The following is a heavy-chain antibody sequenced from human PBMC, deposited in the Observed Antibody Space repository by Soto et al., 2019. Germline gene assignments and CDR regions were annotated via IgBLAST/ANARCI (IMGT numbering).Heavy chain of an antibody. CDR1: GFTFDHYW. CDR2: IKEDGSEK. D-gene: IGHD5-12*01. CDR3: ARCGSENDY. Sequence: EVQLVESGGGLVQPGESLRLSCAASGFTFDHYWMTWVRQAPGKGLEWVANIKEDGSEKNYVDSGKGRFTISRDNAKNSLYLQMNSLRAEDTATYYCARCGSENDYWGQGTLVTVSS. J-gene: IGHJ4*02. V-gene: IGHV3-7*03.